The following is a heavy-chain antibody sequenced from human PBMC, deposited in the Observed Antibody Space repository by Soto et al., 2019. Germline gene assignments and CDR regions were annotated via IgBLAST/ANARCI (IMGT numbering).Heavy chain of an antibody. J-gene: IGHJ4*02. CDR1: GGSISRSNYH. CDR2: SGTT. Sequence: SETLSLTCTVSGGSISRSNYHWTWIRQPPGKGLEWIGSGTTNYNPSLGGRVTISVDTSKNQFPLKVYSVTAADTAMYYCATYGGDTGRFDYWGQGTLVTVSS. D-gene: IGHD4-17*01. V-gene: IGHV4-39*01. CDR3: ATYGGDTGRFDY.